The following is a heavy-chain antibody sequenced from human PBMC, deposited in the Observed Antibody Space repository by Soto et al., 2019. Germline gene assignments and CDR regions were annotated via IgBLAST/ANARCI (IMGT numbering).Heavy chain of an antibody. CDR1: GGSISSYY. J-gene: IGHJ6*02. CDR2: IYYTGSP. CDR3: AKGSEIVSTAYYYGVDV. D-gene: IGHD5-12*01. V-gene: IGHV4-59*01. Sequence: PSETLSLTCTVSGGSISSYYWSWIRQPPGKGLEWIGYIYYTGSPNYNPSLKSRVTISLDTSKTQFFLKLSSVIAADTAVYYCAKGSEIVSTAYYYGVDVWGQGTTVTVSS.